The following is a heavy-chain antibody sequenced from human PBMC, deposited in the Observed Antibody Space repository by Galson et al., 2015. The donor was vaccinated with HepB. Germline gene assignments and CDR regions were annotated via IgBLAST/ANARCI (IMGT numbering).Heavy chain of an antibody. J-gene: IGHJ4*02. Sequence: SLRLSCAASGFTFSFNYMSWVRQAPGKGLEWVSVIYSGGRAYYADSVKGRFTISRDNSKNTLYIQMNSLRAEDPAVYYCASTRSSWYPYFDYWGQGTLVTVSS. CDR1: GFTFSFNY. D-gene: IGHD6-13*01. V-gene: IGHV3-66*02. CDR3: ASTRSSWYPYFDY. CDR2: IYSGGRA.